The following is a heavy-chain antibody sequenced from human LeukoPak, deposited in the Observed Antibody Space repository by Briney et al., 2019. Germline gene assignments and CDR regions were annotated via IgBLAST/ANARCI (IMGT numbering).Heavy chain of an antibody. CDR3: ARDYCSGRSCYLGF. V-gene: IGHV1-2*02. J-gene: IGHJ4*02. CDR1: RYTFTGSY. CDR2: INPDNGDT. D-gene: IGHD2-15*01. Sequence: ASVKVSCKASRYTFTGSYLHWVRQAPGQGLEWMGWINPDNGDTNYAQKFQGRVTMTRDTSISTTYMEISSLRSDGTAVYYCARDYCSGRSCYLGFWGQGTLVTVSS.